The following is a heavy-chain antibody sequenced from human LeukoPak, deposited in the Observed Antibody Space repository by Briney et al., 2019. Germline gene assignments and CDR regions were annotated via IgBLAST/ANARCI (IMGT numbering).Heavy chain of an antibody. CDR3: ATYYDSRGYRFDY. CDR1: GGSISSPNW. Sequence: SETLSLTCAVSGGSISSPNWWSWVRQPPGKGLEWIGEIYHTGSTNYSPSLKSRVTMSLDKSKNQYSLNLSSVTAADTAVYYCATYYDSRGYRFDYWGQGTLVTVSS. D-gene: IGHD3-22*01. V-gene: IGHV4-4*02. J-gene: IGHJ4*02. CDR2: IYHTGST.